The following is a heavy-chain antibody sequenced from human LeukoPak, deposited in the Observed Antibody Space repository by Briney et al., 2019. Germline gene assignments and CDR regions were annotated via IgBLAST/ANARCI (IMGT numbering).Heavy chain of an antibody. D-gene: IGHD4-17*01. CDR3: ARSPGDYDWYFDL. CDR2: IYSGGST. J-gene: IGHJ2*01. CDR1: GFTVSSNY. V-gene: IGHV3-53*01. Sequence: PGGSLRLSRAASGFTVSSNYMSWVRQAPGKGLEWVSVIYSGGSTYYADSVKGRFTISRDNSKNTLYLQMNSLRAEDTAVYYCARSPGDYDWYFDLWGRGTLVTVSS.